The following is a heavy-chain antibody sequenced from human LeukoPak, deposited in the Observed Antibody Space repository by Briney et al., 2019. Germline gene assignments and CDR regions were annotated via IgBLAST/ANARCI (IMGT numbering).Heavy chain of an antibody. CDR3: ARDWDYYYDSSGYLDS. CDR1: GYTFTGYY. Sequence: ASVKVSCKASGYTFTGYYMHWVLQAPGQGLEWMGRINPNSGGTNYAQKFQGRVTMTRDTSISTAYMELSRLRSDDTAVYYCARDWDYYYDSSGYLDSWGQGTLVTVSS. J-gene: IGHJ4*02. CDR2: INPNSGGT. D-gene: IGHD3-22*01. V-gene: IGHV1-2*06.